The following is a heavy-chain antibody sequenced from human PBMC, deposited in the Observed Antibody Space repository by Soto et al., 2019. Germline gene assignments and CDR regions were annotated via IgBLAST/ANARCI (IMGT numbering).Heavy chain of an antibody. CDR2: INHSGST. V-gene: IGHV4-34*01. D-gene: IGHD4-17*01. Sequence: SETLSLTCAVYGGSFSGYYWSWIRQPPGKGLEWIGEINHSGSTNYNPSLKSRVTISVDTSKNQFSLKLSSVTAVDTAVYYCARAVTTLMDYWGQGTLVTVSS. J-gene: IGHJ4*02. CDR3: ARAVTTLMDY. CDR1: GGSFSGYY.